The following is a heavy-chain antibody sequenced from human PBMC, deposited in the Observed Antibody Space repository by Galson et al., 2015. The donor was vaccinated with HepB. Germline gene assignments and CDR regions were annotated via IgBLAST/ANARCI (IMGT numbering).Heavy chain of an antibody. CDR2: STSSRRTI. D-gene: IGHD5-12*01. CDR3: ARLVATEYYFDY. J-gene: IGHJ4*02. V-gene: IGHV3-48*01. Sequence: SLRLSCAASGFIFSAYSMSWVRQAPGKGLEWVPFSTSSRRTIYYADSVKGRFTISRDNAKNSLYLHMNTLRAEDTAVYYCARLVATEYYFDYWGQGTLVTVSS. CDR1: GFIFSAYS.